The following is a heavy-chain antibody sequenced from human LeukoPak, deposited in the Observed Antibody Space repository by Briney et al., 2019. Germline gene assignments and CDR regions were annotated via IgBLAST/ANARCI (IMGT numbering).Heavy chain of an antibody. J-gene: IGHJ4*02. D-gene: IGHD6-19*01. CDR2: ISGSGGTT. Sequence: GGSLRLSCAASGFTFSNYAMSRVRQAPGKGLEWVSLISGSGGTTYYADSVKGWFTISRDNSKSTLYLQMNSLRAEDTAVYYCAKSVSGWYSFDYWGQGTLVTVSS. CDR1: GFTFSNYA. CDR3: AKSVSGWYSFDY. V-gene: IGHV3-23*01.